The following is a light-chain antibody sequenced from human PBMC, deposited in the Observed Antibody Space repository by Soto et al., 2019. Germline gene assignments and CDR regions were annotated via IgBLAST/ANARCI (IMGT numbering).Light chain of an antibody. CDR3: QQLETSPLT. J-gene: IGKJ5*01. Sequence: AILVTQSPSSLSASVGDTVTITCRASQGISSAFAWYQQKPGKVPRLLIYDVFNLQSGVPSRFSGSGSGTDFTLTISRLQPEDFATYYCQQLETSPLTFGQGTRLEVK. CDR1: QGISSA. V-gene: IGKV1-13*02. CDR2: DVF.